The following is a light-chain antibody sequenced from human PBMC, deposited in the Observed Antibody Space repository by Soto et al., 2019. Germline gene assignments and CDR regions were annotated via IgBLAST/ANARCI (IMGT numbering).Light chain of an antibody. CDR2: EVS. J-gene: IGLJ1*01. CDR1: SSDVGDYNY. CDR3: SSYTTTSTFYV. Sequence: QSALTQPASVSGSPGQSITISCTGTSSDVGDYNYVSWYQQHPGKAPKLMIFEVSNRPSEVSNRFSGSKSGNTASLTISGLQAEDEADYYCSSYTTTSTFYVFGTGTKVTVL. V-gene: IGLV2-14*01.